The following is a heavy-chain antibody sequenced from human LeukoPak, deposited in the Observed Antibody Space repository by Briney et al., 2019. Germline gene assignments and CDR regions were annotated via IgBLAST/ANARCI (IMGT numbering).Heavy chain of an antibody. D-gene: IGHD6-13*01. CDR1: GFTFSSYG. CDR2: IWYDGSNK. J-gene: IGHJ6*02. Sequence: PGRSLRLSCAASGFTFSSYGMHWVRQAPGKGLEWVAVIWYDGSNKYYADSVKGRFTISRDNSKNTLYLQMNSLRAEDTAVYYCARGSSRSYYYGMDVWGQGTTVTVSS. V-gene: IGHV3-33*01. CDR3: ARGSSRSYYYGMDV.